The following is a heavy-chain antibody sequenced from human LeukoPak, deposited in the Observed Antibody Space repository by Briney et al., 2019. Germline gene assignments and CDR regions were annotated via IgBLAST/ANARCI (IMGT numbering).Heavy chain of an antibody. D-gene: IGHD1-26*01. CDR3: ARGRWELLNFDY. CDR2: MSTSGST. Sequence: SETLSLTCTVSGGSISSHHWSWLRQPAGKGLEWVGRMSTSGSTNYNPSLKNRITMSVDTSKNQFSLKLKSVTAADTAVYYCARGRWELLNFDYWGRESWSPSPQ. V-gene: IGHV4-4*07. CDR1: GGSISSHH. J-gene: IGHJ4*02.